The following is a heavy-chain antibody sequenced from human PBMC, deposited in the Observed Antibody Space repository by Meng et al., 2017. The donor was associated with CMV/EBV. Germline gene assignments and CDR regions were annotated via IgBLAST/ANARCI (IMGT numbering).Heavy chain of an antibody. J-gene: IGHJ5*02. Sequence: GESLKISCAASGFTFSDYYMSWIRQAPGKGLEWVSYISSSGSTIYYADSAKGRFTISRDNAKNSQYLQMNSLRAEDTAVYYCARGGDIVVVPAANHWFDPWGQGTLVTVSS. D-gene: IGHD2-2*01. CDR2: ISSSGSTI. CDR3: ARGGDIVVVPAANHWFDP. CDR1: GFTFSDYY. V-gene: IGHV3-11*04.